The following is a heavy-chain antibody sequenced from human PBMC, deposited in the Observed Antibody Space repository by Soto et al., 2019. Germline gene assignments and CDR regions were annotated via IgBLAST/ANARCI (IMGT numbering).Heavy chain of an antibody. CDR1: GGTFSSYT. J-gene: IGHJ4*02. D-gene: IGHD4-4*01. CDR3: ARRGGGNSYFDY. CDR2: IIPILGIA. V-gene: IGHV1-69*02. Sequence: QVQLVQSGAEVKKPGSSVKVSCKASGGTFSSYTISWVRQAPGQGLEWMGRIIPILGIANYAQKFQGRVXIXAXXSTSTADMELSSLGSEDTDVYYCARRGGGNSYFDYWGQGTLVTVSS.